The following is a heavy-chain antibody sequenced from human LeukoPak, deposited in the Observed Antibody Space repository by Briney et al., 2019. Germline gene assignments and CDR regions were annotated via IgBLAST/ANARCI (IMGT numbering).Heavy chain of an antibody. CDR3: ARERGYGGYKWFDP. J-gene: IGHJ5*02. Sequence: GGSLRLSCAASGFTFSSYRMNWVSHAPGKGLEWVSCISSSSDYIYYADSAKGRFTISRDNAKNSLYLQMNSLRAEDTAVYYCARERGYGGYKWFDPWGQGTLVTVSS. CDR1: GFTFSSYR. CDR2: ISSSSDYI. V-gene: IGHV3-21*01. D-gene: IGHD5-12*01.